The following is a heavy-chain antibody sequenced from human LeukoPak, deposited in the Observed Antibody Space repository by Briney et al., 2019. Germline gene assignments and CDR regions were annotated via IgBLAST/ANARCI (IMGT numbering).Heavy chain of an antibody. CDR1: GGSISSSSYY. CDR2: IYYSGSS. J-gene: IGHJ4*02. D-gene: IGHD2-2*01. V-gene: IGHV4-39*01. CDR3: ARRDCTSTTCYAGSYYFDY. Sequence: SETLSFTCSVVGGSISSSSYYWDWIRQPPGKGLEWIGSIYYSGSSYYNPSLKSRVTISVATSKNQFSLKLTSVTAADTAVYYCARRDCTSTTCYAGSYYFDYWGQGTLVTVSS.